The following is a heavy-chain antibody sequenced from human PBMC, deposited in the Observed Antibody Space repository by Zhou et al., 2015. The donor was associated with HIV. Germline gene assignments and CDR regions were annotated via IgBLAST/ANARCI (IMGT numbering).Heavy chain of an antibody. Sequence: LVQSGTEVKKPGSSVKVSCKASGGTFSGSDISWVRQAPGQGLEWMGGITPMFEIHNYAQKFRARLIISVDKSTTTAYMELSDLTSEDTAIYFCARSSVNHDYAFDIWGQGTKVIVSS. J-gene: IGHJ3*02. V-gene: IGHV1-69*17. CDR1: GGTFSGSD. CDR2: ITPMFEIH. CDR3: ARSSVNHDYAFDI. D-gene: IGHD1-14*01.